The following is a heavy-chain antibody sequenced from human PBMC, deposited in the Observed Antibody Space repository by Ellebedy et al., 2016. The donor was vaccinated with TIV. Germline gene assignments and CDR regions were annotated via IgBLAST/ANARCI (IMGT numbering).Heavy chain of an antibody. CDR2: ISSDGTTT. CDR1: GFTFSTYW. V-gene: IGHV3-74*01. J-gene: IGHJ4*02. D-gene: IGHD6-6*01. CDR3: ARDQTFSSSSWYLEH. Sequence: GGSLRLXCAASGFTFSTYWMHWVRQAPGKGLVWVSRISSDGTTTIYADSVKGRFTISRDNSKNTLYVQMSSLRAEDTAVYYCARDQTFSSSSWYLEHWGQGTPVTVSS.